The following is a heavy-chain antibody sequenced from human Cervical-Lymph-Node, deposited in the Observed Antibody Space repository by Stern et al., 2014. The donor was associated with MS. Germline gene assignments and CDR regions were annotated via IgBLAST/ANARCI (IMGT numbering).Heavy chain of an antibody. CDR2: LYYSGNT. CDR3: ARHGPPRRRDDSNHPNFDY. CDR1: GGSISSNY. D-gene: IGHD5-24*01. Sequence: VHLVESGPGLVKPSETLSLTCTVSGGSISSNYWSWIRQPPGKGLEWIGYLYYSGNTNYNPSLKSRVTTSVDTSTNPFSLRPITVTAADTAVYYCARHGPPRRRDDSNHPNFDYWGPGTLVAVSS. J-gene: IGHJ4*02. V-gene: IGHV4-59*08.